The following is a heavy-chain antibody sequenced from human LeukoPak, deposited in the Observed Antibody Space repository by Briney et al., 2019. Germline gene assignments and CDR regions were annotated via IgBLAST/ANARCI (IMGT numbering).Heavy chain of an antibody. V-gene: IGHV3-66*02. CDR3: ARDVGGSYEGSDY. J-gene: IGHJ4*02. D-gene: IGHD1-26*01. CDR2: IYSGGST. CDR1: GFTVSSHY. Sequence: ETGGSLRLSCAASGFTVSSHYMSWVRQAPGKGLEWVSVIYSGGSTYYADSVKGRFTISRDNSKNTLYLQMNSLRAEDTAVYYCARDVGGSYEGSDYWGQGTLVTVSS.